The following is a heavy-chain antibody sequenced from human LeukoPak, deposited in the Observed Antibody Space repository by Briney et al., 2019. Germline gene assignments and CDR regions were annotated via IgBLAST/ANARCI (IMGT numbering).Heavy chain of an antibody. CDR2: INAGNGKT. CDR1: GYTFTNYG. J-gene: IGHJ3*02. Sequence: ASVKVSCKASGYTFTNYGMHWVRQAPGQGLEWMGWINAGNGKTTYSQKFQGRVIITRDTSATTAYMELSSLRSEDTAVYYCARDARGAAAADDPLDIWGQGTTVTVSS. V-gene: IGHV1-3*01. D-gene: IGHD6-13*01. CDR3: ARDARGAAAADDPLDI.